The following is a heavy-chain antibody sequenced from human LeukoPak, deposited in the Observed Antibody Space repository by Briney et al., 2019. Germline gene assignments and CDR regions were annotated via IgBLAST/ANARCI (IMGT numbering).Heavy chain of an antibody. CDR3: ARDSAPGIAVAGSGMDV. Sequence: GGSLRLSCAASGFTFSSYAMNWVRQAPGKGLEWVSGISADGDCTYYADSVKGRFTISRDNSKNTLYLQMNSLRAEDTAVYYCARDSAPGIAVAGSGMDVWGQGTTVTVSS. V-gene: IGHV3-23*01. D-gene: IGHD6-19*01. CDR1: GFTFSSYA. CDR2: ISADGDCT. J-gene: IGHJ6*02.